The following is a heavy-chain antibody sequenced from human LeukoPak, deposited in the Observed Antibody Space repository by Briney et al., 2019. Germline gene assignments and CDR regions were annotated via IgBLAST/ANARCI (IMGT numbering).Heavy chain of an antibody. Sequence: PGRSLRLYCAASGFTFSSYGMHWVRQAPGKGLEWVAVIWYDGSNKYYADSVKGRFTISRDNSKNTLYLQMNSLRAEDTAVYYCAREGEQWLRGNYFDYWGQGTLVTVSS. J-gene: IGHJ4*02. V-gene: IGHV3-33*01. CDR2: IWYDGSNK. CDR3: AREGEQWLRGNYFDY. CDR1: GFTFSSYG. D-gene: IGHD6-19*01.